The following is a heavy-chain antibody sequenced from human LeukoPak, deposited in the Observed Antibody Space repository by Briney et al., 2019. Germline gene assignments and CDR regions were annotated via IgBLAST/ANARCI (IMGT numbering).Heavy chain of an antibody. Sequence: SVKVSCKASGYTFTKSGISWVRQAPGQGPEWMGWISTNKGNTNYAQKFQGRVTLTTETSTSTAYMELRSLTSDDTAIYYCASRIDYDGQYPYFNYWGQGTLVTVSS. CDR2: ISTNKGNT. D-gene: IGHD4-23*01. J-gene: IGHJ4*02. CDR1: GYTFTKSG. CDR3: ASRIDYDGQYPYFNY. V-gene: IGHV1-18*01.